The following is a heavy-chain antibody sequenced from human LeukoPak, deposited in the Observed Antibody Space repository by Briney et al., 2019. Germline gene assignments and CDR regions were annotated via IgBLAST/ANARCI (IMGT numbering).Heavy chain of an antibody. CDR3: ARVRRGAVAGTDY. CDR2: INPNSGGT. Sequence: ASVKVSCKASGYTFTGHYMHWVRQAPGQGLEWMGWINPNSGGTNYAQKFQGRVTMTRDTSISTAYMELSRLRSNDTAVYYCARVRRGAVAGTDYWGQGTLVTVSS. V-gene: IGHV1-2*02. CDR1: GYTFTGHY. J-gene: IGHJ4*02. D-gene: IGHD6-19*01.